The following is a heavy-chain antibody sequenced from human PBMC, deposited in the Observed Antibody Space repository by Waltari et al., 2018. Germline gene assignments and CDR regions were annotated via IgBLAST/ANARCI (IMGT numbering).Heavy chain of an antibody. CDR2: IYYTGST. V-gene: IGHV4-59*01. CDR3: ARGGGGDWEWFDP. D-gene: IGHD2-21*02. CDR1: GGSISGFD. J-gene: IGHJ5*02. Sequence: QVQLQESGTSLLKPSETLSHICTVSGGSISGFDWGWGRQPPGKGLDLIGYIYYTGSTNFNPSLKSRVTMSVDTSKNQFSLKLSSVTAADMAFYYCARGGGGDWEWFDPWGQGTLVTVSS.